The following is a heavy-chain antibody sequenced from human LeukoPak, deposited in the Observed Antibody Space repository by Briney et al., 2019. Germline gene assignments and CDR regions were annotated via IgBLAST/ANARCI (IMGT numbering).Heavy chain of an antibody. J-gene: IGHJ6*03. CDR2: LFHGGTT. V-gene: IGHV4-38-2*01. Sequence: SETLSLTCVVSGYSISSGHDWGWIRQTPGKGLEWLGSLFHGGTTYYNPSLNGRLTISEDTSNNQFSLRLTSVTAADTAVYFCARVSHYYYYYMDVWDNGTTVIVSS. D-gene: IGHD5/OR15-5a*01. CDR3: ARVSHYYYYYMDV. CDR1: GYSISSGHD.